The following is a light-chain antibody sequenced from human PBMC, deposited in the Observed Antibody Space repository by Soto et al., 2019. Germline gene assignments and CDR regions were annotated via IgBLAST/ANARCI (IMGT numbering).Light chain of an antibody. CDR1: QSISSY. V-gene: IGKV1-39*01. Sequence: DLQMTQSPSSLSASVGDRVTITCRASQSISSYLNWYQQKPGKAPKVLIYAASSLQSGVPSRFSGSGSGTDFTLTISSLQPEDFATYYCQQSYSTPFTFGPGTKVDIK. J-gene: IGKJ3*01. CDR2: AAS. CDR3: QQSYSTPFT.